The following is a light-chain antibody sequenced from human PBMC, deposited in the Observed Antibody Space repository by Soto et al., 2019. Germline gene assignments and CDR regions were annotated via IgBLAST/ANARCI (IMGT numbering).Light chain of an antibody. V-gene: IGKV3-11*01. CDR2: DAS. J-gene: IGKJ4*01. Sequence: ENVLTQSPVTLSLSPGERATLSCRASQSVKSYLAWYQQKPGQAPRLLIYDASNRAAGIPARFSGSGSGTDFTLTISSLDPEDFAVYYCQSRSSWPPVLTFGGGNKVEIK. CDR1: QSVKSY. CDR3: QSRSSWPPVLT.